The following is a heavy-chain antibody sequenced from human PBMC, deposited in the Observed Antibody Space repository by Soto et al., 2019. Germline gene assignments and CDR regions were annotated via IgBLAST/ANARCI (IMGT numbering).Heavy chain of an antibody. CDR2: ISTHTGNT. J-gene: IGHJ4*02. V-gene: IGHV1-18*01. Sequence: QVQLVQSGVEVKKPGASVKVSCKASGYTFDTYGISWVRQAPGQGLEWMGWISTHTGNTDYAQSLQGRVTMTTDTSSSTAYMELRSLRSDDTAVYYCARDMSVGSADPVGGYWGQGTQVTVSS. CDR3: ARDMSVGSADPVGGY. D-gene: IGHD2-15*01. CDR1: GYTFDTYG.